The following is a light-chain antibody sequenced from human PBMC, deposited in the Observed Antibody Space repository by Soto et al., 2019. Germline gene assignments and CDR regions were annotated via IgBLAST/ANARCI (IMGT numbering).Light chain of an antibody. J-gene: IGLJ2*01. V-gene: IGLV1-51*01. CDR1: YSNIGNNF. CDR3: GTWDHSLRAVV. CDR2: VNN. Sequence: QSVLTQPPSMSAAPGQKVTISCSLSYSNIGNNFVSWYQQLPGTAPQLLIYVNNKRPSGIPDRFSGSKSGTTATLGITVLQTGDEADYSCGTWDHSLRAVVFGGGTKLTVL.